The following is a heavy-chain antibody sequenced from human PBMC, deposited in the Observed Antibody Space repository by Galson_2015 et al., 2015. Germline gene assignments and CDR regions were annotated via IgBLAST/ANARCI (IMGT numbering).Heavy chain of an antibody. Sequence: SLRLSCAASGFTFSSYSMNWVRRAPGKGLEWVSSISSSSSYIYYADSVKGRFTISRDNAKNSLYLQMNSLRAEDMAVYYCARDRCGGDCYDYYYYGMDVWGQGTTVTVSS. V-gene: IGHV3-21*01. J-gene: IGHJ6*02. CDR2: ISSSSSYI. D-gene: IGHD2-21*02. CDR1: GFTFSSYS. CDR3: ARDRCGGDCYDYYYYGMDV.